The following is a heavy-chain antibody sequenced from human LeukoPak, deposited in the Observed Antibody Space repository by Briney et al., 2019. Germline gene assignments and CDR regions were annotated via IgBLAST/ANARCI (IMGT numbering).Heavy chain of an antibody. D-gene: IGHD6-13*01. CDR2: INGDGRNI. J-gene: IGHJ5*01. V-gene: IGHV3-74*01. CDR1: GFTFSSYW. Sequence: GGSLRLSCVASGFTFSSYWMHWVRHDPRKGLVWVSRINGDGRNINYADSVRGRFTISRDNAKNTLYLQMNSLRADDTAFYFCAKDKTSGIAGPFDSWGQGTLVTVSS. CDR3: AKDKTSGIAGPFDS.